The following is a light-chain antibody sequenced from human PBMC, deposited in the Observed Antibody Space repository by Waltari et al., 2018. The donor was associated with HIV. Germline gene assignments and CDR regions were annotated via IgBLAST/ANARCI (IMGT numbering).Light chain of an antibody. Sequence: QSALTQPPSVSGSPGQSVTISCAGTNSDIGGYDRVSWYQQPPGTAPKLLIYEFTNRPSGVPGRFSASKSGTTASLTISGLQAGDEGDYYCSSYSATNTVVFGGGTKLTVL. CDR1: NSDIGGYDR. J-gene: IGLJ2*01. V-gene: IGLV2-18*02. CDR3: SSYSATNTVV. CDR2: EFT.